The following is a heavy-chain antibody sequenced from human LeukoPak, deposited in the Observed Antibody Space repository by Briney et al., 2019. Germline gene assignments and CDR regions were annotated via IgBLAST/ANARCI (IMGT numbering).Heavy chain of an antibody. CDR2: IYYSGST. CDR1: GGSISSYY. Sequence: SETLSLTCTVSGGSISSYYWSWIRQPPGKGLEWIGYIYYSGSTDYNPSLKSRVTISVDTSKNQFSLKLSSVTAADTAVYYCARVNSYYYMDVWGKGTTVTISS. J-gene: IGHJ6*03. V-gene: IGHV4-59*01. CDR3: ARVNSYYYMDV.